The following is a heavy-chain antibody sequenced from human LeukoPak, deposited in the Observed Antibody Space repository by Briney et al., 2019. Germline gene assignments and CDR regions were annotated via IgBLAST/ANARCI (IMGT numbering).Heavy chain of an antibody. CDR1: GGSFSGYY. V-gene: IGHV4-34*01. CDR3: AARDGLIPAATSYFDY. J-gene: IGHJ4*02. D-gene: IGHD2-2*01. Sequence: SETLSLTCAVYGGSFSGYYWSWIRQPPGKGLEWIGEIDHSGSTNYNPSLKSRVTISVDTSKNQFSLKLSSVTAADTAVYYCAARDGLIPAATSYFDYWGQGTLVTVSS. CDR2: IDHSGST.